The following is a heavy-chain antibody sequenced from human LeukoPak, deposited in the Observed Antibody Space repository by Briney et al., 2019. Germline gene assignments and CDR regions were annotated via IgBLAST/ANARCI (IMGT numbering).Heavy chain of an antibody. D-gene: IGHD3-22*01. V-gene: IGHV3-23*01. CDR1: GFTISSYA. CDR2: ISGSGGST. J-gene: IGHJ4*02. CDR3: AKARNLPHYYDSSGYRD. Sequence: GGSLRLSCAASGFTISSYAMSWVRQAPGRGLEWVSAISGSGGSTYYADSVKGRFTISRDNSKNTLYLQMNSLRAEDTAVYYCAKARNLPHYYDSSGYRDWGQGTLVTVSS.